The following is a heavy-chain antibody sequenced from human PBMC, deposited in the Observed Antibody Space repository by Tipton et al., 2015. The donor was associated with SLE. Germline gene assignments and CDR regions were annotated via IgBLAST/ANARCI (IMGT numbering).Heavy chain of an antibody. CDR1: GFTFSSYA. J-gene: IGHJ3*02. CDR2: ISGSGYNT. D-gene: IGHD6-13*01. CDR3: ANREDTSSWFLNAFDI. Sequence: SLRLSCAASGFTFSSYAMSWVRQAPGKGLEWVSGISGSGYNTYYADSVKGRCTISRDNSKNTRYLQINSLRAEDTAVYYCANREDTSSWFLNAFDIWGQGTMFTVSS. V-gene: IGHV3-23*01.